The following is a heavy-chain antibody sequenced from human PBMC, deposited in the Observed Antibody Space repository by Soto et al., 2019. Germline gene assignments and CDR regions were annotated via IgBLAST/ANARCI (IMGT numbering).Heavy chain of an antibody. CDR1: GGSISSYY. CDR3: ARDFWYYYDSSGYYYGMDV. Sequence: PSETLSLTCTVSGGSISSYYWSWIRQPPGKGLEWIGYIYYSGSTNYNPSLKSRVTISVDTSKNQFSLKLSSVTAADTAVYYCARDFWYYYDSSGYYYGMDVWGQGTTVTVSS. J-gene: IGHJ6*02. D-gene: IGHD3-22*01. V-gene: IGHV4-59*01. CDR2: IYYSGST.